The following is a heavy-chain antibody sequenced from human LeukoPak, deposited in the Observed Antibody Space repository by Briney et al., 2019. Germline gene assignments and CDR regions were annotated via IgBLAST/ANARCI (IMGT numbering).Heavy chain of an antibody. Sequence: ASVKVSCKASGYTFISYYMHWVRQAPGQGLEWMGIINPGGGSTSYAQKFQGRVTMTGDTSTSTFYMELNSLRSEDTAVYYCASGMTSYYRWDDAFDIWRQGTMVTVSP. D-gene: IGHD1-14*01. V-gene: IGHV1-46*01. CDR1: GYTFISYY. CDR3: ASGMTSYYRWDDAFDI. J-gene: IGHJ3*02. CDR2: INPGGGST.